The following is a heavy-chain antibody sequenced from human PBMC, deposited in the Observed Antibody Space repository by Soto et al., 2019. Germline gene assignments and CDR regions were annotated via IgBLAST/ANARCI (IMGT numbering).Heavy chain of an antibody. V-gene: IGHV1-3*01. CDR3: AREGRVDWYAFDY. CDR1: GYTFTIYA. D-gene: IGHD3-9*01. Sequence: GSSVKVSCKASGYTFTIYAMHLVRQAPGQRREWMGWINAGNGNTKYSKKFQGRVTISRERSASRAYMELSSLRSEDTAVYYCAREGRVDWYAFDYWGQGTLVTVPQ. J-gene: IGHJ4*02. CDR2: INAGNGNT.